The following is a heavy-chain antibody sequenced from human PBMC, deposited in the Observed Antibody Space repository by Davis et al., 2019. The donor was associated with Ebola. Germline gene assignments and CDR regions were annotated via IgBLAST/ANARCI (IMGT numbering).Heavy chain of an antibody. CDR3: AKFSLSGTIYYYGMDV. J-gene: IGHJ6*02. CDR1: GFTFSSYA. CDR2: ISGSGGST. Sequence: GEPLKISCAASGFTFSSYAMSWVRQAPGKGLGWVSAISGSGGSTYYADSVKGRFTISRDNSKSTLYLQMNSLRAEDTAVYYCAKFSLSGTIYYYGMDVWGQGTTVTVSS. D-gene: IGHD1-7*01. V-gene: IGHV3-23*01.